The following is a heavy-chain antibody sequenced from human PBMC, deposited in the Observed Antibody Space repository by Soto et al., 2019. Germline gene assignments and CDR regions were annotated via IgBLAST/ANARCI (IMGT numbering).Heavy chain of an antibody. CDR1: GFTFSTYA. CDR3: VKGYWRGDV. CDR2: ISGSGGSI. Sequence: EVQLLESGGGLVQPGGSLRLSCAASGFTFSTYAMNWVRQAPGNGLEWVSAISGSGGSIHYADSVKGRFTIARDISRISLYLQMNSLGDDVIAVYHCVKGYWRGDVGVQGTTVTVSS. V-gene: IGHV3-23*01. J-gene: IGHJ6*02. D-gene: IGHD2-8*02.